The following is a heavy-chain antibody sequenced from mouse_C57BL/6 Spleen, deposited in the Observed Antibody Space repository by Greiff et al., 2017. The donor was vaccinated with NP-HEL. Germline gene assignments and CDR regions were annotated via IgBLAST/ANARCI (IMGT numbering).Heavy chain of an antibody. CDR2: INPGSGGT. V-gene: IGHV1-54*01. D-gene: IGHD4-1*01. CDR3: ARRARNWYFDY. Sequence: VQLQESGAELVRPGTSVKVSCKASGYAFTNYLIEWVKQRPGQGLEWIGVINPGSGGTNYNEKFKGKATLTADKSSSTAYMQLSSLTSEDSAVYVCARRARNWYFDYGGQGTTLTVSS. CDR1: GYAFTNYL. J-gene: IGHJ2*01.